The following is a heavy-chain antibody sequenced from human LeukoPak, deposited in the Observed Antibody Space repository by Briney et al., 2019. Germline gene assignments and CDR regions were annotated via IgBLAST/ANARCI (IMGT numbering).Heavy chain of an antibody. V-gene: IGHV3-30*18. CDR3: AKERAAAATPDY. CDR1: GVTFSTYD. Sequence: GGSLRLSCAAAGVTFSTYDMHWVRQAPGKGLEWVAVISYDGSNKYYADSVKGRFTISRDNSKNTLYLQMNSLRAEDTAVYYCAKERAAAATPDYWGQGTLVTVSS. CDR2: ISYDGSNK. D-gene: IGHD6-13*01. J-gene: IGHJ4*02.